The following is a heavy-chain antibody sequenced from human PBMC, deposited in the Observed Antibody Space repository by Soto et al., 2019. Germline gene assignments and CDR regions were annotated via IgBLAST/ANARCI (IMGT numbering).Heavy chain of an antibody. J-gene: IGHJ5*02. CDR1: GYTFTSYT. V-gene: IGHV1-3*01. D-gene: IGHD1-1*01. Sequence: QVQLVQSGAEVKKPGASVNISCKTSGYTFTSYTIHWVRQAPGQRLEWMGWINAGNGDTKHLQKFQGRVTITRDTPARPAYMELSSLRSEDTAVYYCAKATGGRWFDPWGQGTLVTVSS. CDR2: INAGNGDT. CDR3: AKATGGRWFDP.